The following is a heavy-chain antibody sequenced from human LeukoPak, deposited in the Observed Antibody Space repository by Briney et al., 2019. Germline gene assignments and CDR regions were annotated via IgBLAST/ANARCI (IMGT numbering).Heavy chain of an antibody. Sequence: PGGSLRLSCAASGFTFSDYYMSWIRQAPGKGLEWVANINQDGREKQYVDSVKGRFTISRDNAKNSLYLQMNSLRAEDTAVYYCARDGVRDGLYFDYWGQGTLVTVSS. CDR3: ARDGVRDGLYFDY. CDR1: GFTFSDYY. CDR2: INQDGREK. J-gene: IGHJ4*02. D-gene: IGHD5-24*01. V-gene: IGHV3-7*01.